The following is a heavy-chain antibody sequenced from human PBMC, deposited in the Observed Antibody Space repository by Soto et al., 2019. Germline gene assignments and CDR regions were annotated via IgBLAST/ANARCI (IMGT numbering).Heavy chain of an antibody. V-gene: IGHV4-30-4*01. J-gene: IGHJ5*02. CDR3: SRGSTYYGFLT. D-gene: IGHD3-10*01. Sequence: QVQLQESGPGLVKPSQTLSLTCTVSGVSMGSGDYYWTWIRQPPGKGLEGIGYIYYIGTTFYNPSLESRVNISIVTSKNHFSLRLASVTAADTAVYYCSRGSTYYGFLTWGQGTLVTVSS. CDR2: IYYIGTT. CDR1: GVSMGSGDYY.